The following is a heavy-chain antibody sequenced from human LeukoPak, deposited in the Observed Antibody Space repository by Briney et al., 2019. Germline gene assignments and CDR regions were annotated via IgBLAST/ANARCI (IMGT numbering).Heavy chain of an antibody. CDR2: ISYDGSNK. D-gene: IGHD1-26*01. V-gene: IGHV3-30-3*01. Sequence: GGSLRLSCAASGFTFSSCTMHWVRHAPGKGLEWVAVISYDGSNKYYADSVKGRFTISRDNSQNTLYLQMNSLRAEDTAVYYCARDPSGSYFSSGIDYWGQGILVTVPS. J-gene: IGHJ4*02. CDR3: ARDPSGSYFSSGIDY. CDR1: GFTFSSCT.